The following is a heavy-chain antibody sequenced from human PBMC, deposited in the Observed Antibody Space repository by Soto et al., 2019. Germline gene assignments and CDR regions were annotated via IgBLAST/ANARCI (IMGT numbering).Heavy chain of an antibody. J-gene: IGHJ4*02. CDR3: ARGLYGDKVHY. CDR2: IFDSGTT. D-gene: IGHD2-8*01. CDR1: GGSITSDYSC. V-gene: IGHV4-30-4*01. Sequence: SETLSLTCTVSGGSITSDYSCWSWIRQPPGEGLEWIGHIFDSGTTYTNPSLRSQVAISLDTSKNHFSLTLSSVTAADTAVYYCARGLYGDKVHYWGQGALVTV.